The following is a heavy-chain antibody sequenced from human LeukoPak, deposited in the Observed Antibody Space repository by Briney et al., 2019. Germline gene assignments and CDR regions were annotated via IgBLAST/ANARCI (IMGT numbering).Heavy chain of an antibody. CDR2: IFSGGTT. J-gene: IGHJ4*02. V-gene: IGHV3-53*01. CDR1: GFPVRSRY. CDR3: ASLEGGPSDGR. D-gene: IGHD3-3*01. Sequence: GGSLRLSCEVSGFPVRSRYMTWVRQPPGKGLECVAVIFSGGTTYHIDSVKGRFTISRDISKSTMYLEMNNLRVEDTATYYCASLEGGPSDGRWGQGTLVIVSS.